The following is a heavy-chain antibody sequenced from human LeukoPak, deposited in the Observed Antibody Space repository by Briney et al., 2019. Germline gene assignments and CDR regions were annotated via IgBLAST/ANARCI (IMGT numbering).Heavy chain of an antibody. J-gene: IGHJ4*02. CDR3: ARERVVTRYFDY. Sequence: PGGSLRLSCAASGFTFDDYAMHWVRQSPGKGLEWVSGISWNSGSIGYADSVKGRFTISRDNAKNSLYLQMNSLRAEDTAVYYCARERVVTRYFDYWGQGTQVTVSS. CDR1: GFTFDDYA. V-gene: IGHV3-9*01. CDR2: ISWNSGSI. D-gene: IGHD1-26*01.